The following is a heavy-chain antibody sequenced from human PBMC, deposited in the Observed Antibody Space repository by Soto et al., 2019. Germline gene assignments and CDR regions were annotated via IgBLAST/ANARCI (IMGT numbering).Heavy chain of an antibody. Sequence: QVQLMQSGAEVKSPGASVRVSCKASGYTFSSYGVSWVRQAPGQGLEFMGWISIYNGHTNYAQKFQGRVTMTTDTSTSTAYMELRSLRSADPAVYFCARCEFGDSVPPLDHGGQGTLFTVSA. D-gene: IGHD2-21*02. J-gene: IGHJ4*02. V-gene: IGHV1-18*01. CDR3: ARCEFGDSVPPLDH. CDR1: GYTFSSYG. CDR2: ISIYNGHT.